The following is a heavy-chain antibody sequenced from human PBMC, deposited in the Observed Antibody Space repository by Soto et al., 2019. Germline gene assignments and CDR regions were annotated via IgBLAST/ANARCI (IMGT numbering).Heavy chain of an antibody. J-gene: IGHJ4*02. V-gene: IGHV4-59*01. CDR3: ARAHAPTLPFDY. CDR2: IFHSGNA. Sequence: SETLSLTCTVSGGSIRNVYWSWIRQPPGKGLEWIGFIFHSGNAKYNPSLKSRVTMSVDTSKNQFSLSLDSVTAADTAVYFCARAHAPTLPFDYWGQGTLVTVSS. D-gene: IGHD2-15*01. CDR1: GGSIRNVY.